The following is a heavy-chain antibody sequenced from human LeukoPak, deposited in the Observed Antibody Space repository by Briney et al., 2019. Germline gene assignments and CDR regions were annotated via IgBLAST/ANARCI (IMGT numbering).Heavy chain of an antibody. J-gene: IGHJ4*02. D-gene: IGHD1-26*01. CDR2: IRAKAYGGTA. CDR3: TRGSGRYEY. V-gene: IGHV3-49*04. CDR1: GFTFGDFP. Sequence: GGSLRLSCTTSGFTFGDFPMTWVRQAPGKGVEWVGYIRAKAYGGTAEYTASVKGRFIISRDDSKRIAYLQMSSLKPQDTAVYYCTRGSGRYEYWGQGTPVTVSS.